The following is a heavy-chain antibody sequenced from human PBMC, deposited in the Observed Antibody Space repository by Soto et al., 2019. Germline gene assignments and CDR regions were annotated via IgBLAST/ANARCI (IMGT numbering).Heavy chain of an antibody. J-gene: IGHJ6*03. CDR1: GGSIRSDNHY. CDR3: ARETGTGYYYYYMDV. V-gene: IGHV4-31*03. CDR2: IHYSGST. Sequence: TLSLTCTVSGGSIRSDNHYWSWIRQHPGKGLEWIGYIHYSGSTYYNPSLKSRVIISVDTSKNQFSLNLSSVTAADTAVYYCARETGTGYYYYYMDVWGKGTSVTVSS. D-gene: IGHD1-1*01.